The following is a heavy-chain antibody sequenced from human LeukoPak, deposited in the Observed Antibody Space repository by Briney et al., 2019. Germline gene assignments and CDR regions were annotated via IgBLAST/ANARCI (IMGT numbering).Heavy chain of an antibody. J-gene: IGHJ4*02. CDR3: AVYGSGSYYNEEPIDY. D-gene: IGHD3-10*01. V-gene: IGHV1-8*01. Sequence: GASVKVSCKASGYTFTSYDINWVRQATGQGLEWMGWMNPNSGNTGYAQKFQGRVTMTRNTSISTAYMELSSLRSEDTAVYYCAVYGSGSYYNEEPIDYWGQGTLVTVSS. CDR1: GYTFTSYD. CDR2: MNPNSGNT.